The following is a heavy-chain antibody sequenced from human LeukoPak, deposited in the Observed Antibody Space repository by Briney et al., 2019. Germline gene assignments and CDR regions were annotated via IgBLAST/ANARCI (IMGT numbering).Heavy chain of an antibody. J-gene: IGHJ4*02. CDR3: ARERGGECSSTSCLLSNYYMDV. V-gene: IGHV4-59*12. D-gene: IGHD2-2*01. CDR1: GGSFSGYS. Sequence: SETLSLTCAVYGGSFSGYSWSWIRQPPGKGLEWIGYIYYSGSTYYNPSLKSRVTISVDTSKNQFSLKLSSVTAADTAVYYCARERGGECSSTSCLLSNYYMDVWGQGTLVTVSS. CDR2: IYYSGST.